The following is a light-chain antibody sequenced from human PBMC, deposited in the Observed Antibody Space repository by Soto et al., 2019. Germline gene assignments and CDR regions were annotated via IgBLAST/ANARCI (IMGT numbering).Light chain of an antibody. Sequence: QSPLTQPASVSGSPGQSITISCTGTSSDVGGYNYVSWYQHHPDKAPKLMIYDVNNRPSGVSNRFSGSKSGNTASLTISGLQAEDEAAYYCSSYTSSSTRLVFGGGTKLTVL. CDR1: SSDVGGYNY. J-gene: IGLJ2*01. CDR3: SSYTSSSTRLV. V-gene: IGLV2-14*03. CDR2: DVN.